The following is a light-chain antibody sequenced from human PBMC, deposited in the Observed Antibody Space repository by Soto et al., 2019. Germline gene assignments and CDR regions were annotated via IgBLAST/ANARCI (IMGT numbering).Light chain of an antibody. CDR2: SAS. CDR3: QQSLTMPIT. CDR1: QSINNN. V-gene: IGKV1-39*01. J-gene: IGKJ5*01. Sequence: DIQMTQSTASLSVSVGDRVTITCRASQSINNNLNWYLQRPGQAPKLLIRSASTLQRGVPSRFSGSGSRTEFTLTIAGLQPDDFGTYYCQQSLTMPITFGHGTRLDIK.